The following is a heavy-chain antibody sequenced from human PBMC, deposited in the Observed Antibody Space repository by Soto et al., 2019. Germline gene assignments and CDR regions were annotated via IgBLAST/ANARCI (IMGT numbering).Heavy chain of an antibody. D-gene: IGHD6-25*01. CDR1: GFTFDDYA. V-gene: IGHV3-9*01. CDR2: INWNGENI. CDR3: TKGWGAAPAAANDY. Sequence: PGGSLRLSCAAAGFTFDDYAMHWVRQVPGKGLEWVSSINWNGENIFYADSVKGRFTVSRDNTKNSLSLQMNSLRLEDTAFYYCTKGWGAAPAAANDYWGQGTLVTVS. J-gene: IGHJ4*02.